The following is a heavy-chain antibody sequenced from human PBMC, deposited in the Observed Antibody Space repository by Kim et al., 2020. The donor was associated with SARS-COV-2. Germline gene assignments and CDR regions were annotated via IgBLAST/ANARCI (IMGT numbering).Heavy chain of an antibody. CDR3: GRDRLFVGGY. D-gene: IGHD3-10*02. Sequence: SETLSLTCSVSGASIYSSDYYWGWIRQPPGKGLEWIGTIYHSGTTYYNPSLKSRVTISIDTSKSQFSLKLSSVTAADTAVYFCGRDRLFVGGYWGQGTLV. V-gene: IGHV4-39*07. CDR2: IYHSGTT. J-gene: IGHJ4*02. CDR1: GASIYSSDYY.